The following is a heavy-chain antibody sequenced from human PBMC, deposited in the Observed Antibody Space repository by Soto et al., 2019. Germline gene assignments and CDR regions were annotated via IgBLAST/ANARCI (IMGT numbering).Heavy chain of an antibody. CDR1: GYTFSSYY. Sequence: ASVKVSCKASGYTFSSYYMHWVRQAPGQGLEWMGWISAYNGSTNYAQKLQGRVTMTTDTSTSTAYMELRSLRSDDTAVYYCARDGSSGYYYGYWGQGTLVTVS. CDR3: ARDGSSGYYYGY. J-gene: IGHJ4*02. D-gene: IGHD3-22*01. V-gene: IGHV1-18*04. CDR2: ISAYNGST.